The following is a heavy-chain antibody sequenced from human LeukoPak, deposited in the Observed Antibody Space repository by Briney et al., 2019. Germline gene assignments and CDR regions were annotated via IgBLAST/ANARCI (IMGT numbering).Heavy chain of an antibody. J-gene: IGHJ6*03. CDR1: GYSISSGYF. V-gene: IGHV4-38-2*02. D-gene: IGHD1-26*01. CDR3: AREGELRGREYMDV. Sequence: PSETLSLTCTVSGYSISSGYFWGWIRQPPGKGLECIGTIYHSGSTYYNPSLKSRVTISVDTSKNQFSLKLNSVTAADTAVYYCAREGELRGREYMDVWGKGTTVTVSS. CDR2: IYHSGST.